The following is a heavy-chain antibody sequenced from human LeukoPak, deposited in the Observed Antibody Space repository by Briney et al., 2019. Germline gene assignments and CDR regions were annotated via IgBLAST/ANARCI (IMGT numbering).Heavy chain of an antibody. V-gene: IGHV3-21*01. Sequence: SVKVRFTISRDNAKNSLYLQMTSLRAEDTAVYYCARGREGASSHLWFGESHTPDYFDYWGQGTLVTVSS. CDR3: ARGREGASSHLWFGESHTPDYFDY. J-gene: IGHJ4*02. D-gene: IGHD3-10*01.